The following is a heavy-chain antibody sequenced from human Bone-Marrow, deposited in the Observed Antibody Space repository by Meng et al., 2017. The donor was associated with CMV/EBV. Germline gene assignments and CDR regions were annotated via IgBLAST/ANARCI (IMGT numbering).Heavy chain of an antibody. D-gene: IGHD3-3*01. CDR2: IRSKANSYAT. V-gene: IGHV3-73*01. CDR1: GFTFSGSA. CDR3: ARAITIFGVVGCFDF. Sequence: GESLKISCAASGFTFSGSAMHWVRQASGKGLEWVGRIRSKANSYATAYAASVKGRFTISRDDSKNTAYLQMNSLKAEDTAVYYCARAITIFGVVGCFDFRGQGTLVTVSS. J-gene: IGHJ4*02.